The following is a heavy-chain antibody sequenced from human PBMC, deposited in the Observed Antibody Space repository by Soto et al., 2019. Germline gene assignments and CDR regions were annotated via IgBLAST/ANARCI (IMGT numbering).Heavy chain of an antibody. CDR3: ARHRTGRMGYYYYMDV. J-gene: IGHJ6*03. V-gene: IGHV4-39*01. CDR1: GGSISSSSYY. CDR2: IYYSGST. Sequence: SETLSLTCTVSGGSISSSSYYWGWIRQPPGKGLEWIGSIYYSGSTYYNPSLKSRVTISVDTSKNQFSLKLSSVTAADTAVYYCARHRTGRMGYYYYMDVWGKGTTVTVSS. D-gene: IGHD2-15*01.